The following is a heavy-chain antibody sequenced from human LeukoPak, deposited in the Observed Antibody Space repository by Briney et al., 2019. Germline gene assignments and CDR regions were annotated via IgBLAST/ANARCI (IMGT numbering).Heavy chain of an antibody. CDR3: TRDKNIVGVPAASFDY. V-gene: IGHV1-18*04. D-gene: IGHD2-2*01. CDR2: ISSYNGNT. CDR1: LYTFTRYG. J-gene: IGHJ4*02. Sequence: ASVTVSLKASLYTFTRYGISWVRQAPGQELEGMGWISSYNGNTNYAHKLQGRGTMTRDTSTSTAYRERRSLRSDDTAVYYWTRDKNIVGVPAASFDYWGQGTLVTVSS.